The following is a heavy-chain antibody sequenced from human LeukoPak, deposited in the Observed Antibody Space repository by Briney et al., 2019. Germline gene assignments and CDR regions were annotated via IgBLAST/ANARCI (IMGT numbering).Heavy chain of an antibody. CDR1: GGTFSSYA. D-gene: IGHD2-2*01. V-gene: IGHV1-69*13. J-gene: IGHJ3*02. CDR2: TIPIFGTA. Sequence: SVKVSCKASGGTFSSYAISWVRQAPGQGLEWRGGTIPIFGTANYAQKFQGRVTITADESTSTAYMERSSLRSEDTAVYYCARARRVYCSSTSCYGSAFDIWGQGTMVTVSS. CDR3: ARARRVYCSSTSCYGSAFDI.